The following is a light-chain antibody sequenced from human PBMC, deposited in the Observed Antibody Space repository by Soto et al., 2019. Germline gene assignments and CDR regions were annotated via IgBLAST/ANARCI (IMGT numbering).Light chain of an antibody. Sequence: QSVLTQPPSASGTPGQTVTISCSGSTSNIGSNSVSWYQHLPGTAPKLLIYANYQRPSGVPDRFSGSKSGASASLTISGLQSVDEADYDCAVWDDTLHFGGGTKLTVL. J-gene: IGLJ2*01. CDR3: AVWDDTLH. CDR1: TSNIGSNS. CDR2: ANY. V-gene: IGLV1-44*01.